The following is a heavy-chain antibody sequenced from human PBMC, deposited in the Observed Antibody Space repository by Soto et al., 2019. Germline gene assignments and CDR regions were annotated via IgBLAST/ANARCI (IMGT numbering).Heavy chain of an antibody. CDR1: GYTFTSYD. CDR3: ARVIVLMVYALGY. D-gene: IGHD2-8*01. J-gene: IGHJ4*02. V-gene: IGHV1-8*01. CDR2: MNPNGGNT. Sequence: ASVKVSCKASGYTFTSYDINWVRQATGQGLEWMGWMNPNGGNTGYEQKFQGRVTMTRNTSTSTVYMELSSLRSEDTAVYYCARVIVLMVYALGYWGQGTLVTVSS.